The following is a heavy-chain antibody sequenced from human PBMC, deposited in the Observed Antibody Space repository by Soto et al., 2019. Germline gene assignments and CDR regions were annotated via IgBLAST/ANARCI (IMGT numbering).Heavy chain of an antibody. D-gene: IGHD2-8*01. CDR1: GDSVSSNSAA. CDR2: TYYRSKWYN. Sequence: SQTLSLTCAISGDSVSSNSAAWNWIRQSPSRGLEWLGRTYYRSKWYNDYAVSVKSRITINPDTSKDQFSRPLNSVTPEDTAGYYCAREPEEGMVHAFEIWGQGTMVTVSS. V-gene: IGHV6-1*01. CDR3: AREPEEGMVHAFEI. J-gene: IGHJ3*02.